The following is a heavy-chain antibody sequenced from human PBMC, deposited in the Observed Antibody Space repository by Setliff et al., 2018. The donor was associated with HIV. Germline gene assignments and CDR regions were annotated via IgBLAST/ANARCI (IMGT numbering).Heavy chain of an antibody. CDR2: ISYSGIT. Sequence: SETLSLTCTVFGGSISRSSYYWGWIRQPPGKGLEWIASISYSGITYYNPSLKSRVTISVDTSKNQFSLNLKSVTAADTAVYYCARDQGDTPSRGDIWGQGTMVTVSS. V-gene: IGHV4-39*07. CDR3: ARDQGDTPSRGDI. D-gene: IGHD1-26*01. J-gene: IGHJ3*02. CDR1: GGSISRSSYY.